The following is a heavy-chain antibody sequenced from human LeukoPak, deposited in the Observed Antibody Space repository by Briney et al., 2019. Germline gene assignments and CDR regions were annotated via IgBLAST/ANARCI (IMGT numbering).Heavy chain of an antibody. CDR3: ARHRCTSCSLDY. Sequence: SETLSLTCAVYGGSFSGYYWSWIRQPPGKGLEWIGEINHSGSTNYNPFLKSRLTMSVDTSKSQISLRLSSVTAADTAVYYCARHRCTSCSLDYWGQGTLVTVSS. CDR1: GGSFSGYY. V-gene: IGHV4-34*01. CDR2: INHSGST. J-gene: IGHJ4*02. D-gene: IGHD2-2*01.